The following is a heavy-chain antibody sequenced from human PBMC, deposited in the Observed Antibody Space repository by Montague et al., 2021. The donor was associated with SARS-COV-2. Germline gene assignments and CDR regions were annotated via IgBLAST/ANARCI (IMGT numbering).Heavy chain of an antibody. CDR3: ARGTMMVVVTDPGFDY. D-gene: IGHD3-22*01. Sequence: SLRLSCAASGFTFSSYAMHWVRQAPGKGLEWVAVISYDGSNKYYADSVKGRFTISRDKSKNTLFLQMNSLRAEDTAVYYCARGTMMVVVTDPGFDYWGQGILVTVSS. CDR2: ISYDGSNK. V-gene: IGHV3-30*04. CDR1: GFTFSSYA. J-gene: IGHJ4*02.